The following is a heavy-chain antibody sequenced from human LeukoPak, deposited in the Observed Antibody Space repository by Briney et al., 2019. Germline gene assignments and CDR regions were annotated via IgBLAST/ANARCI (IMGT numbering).Heavy chain of an antibody. CDR1: GITLSNYG. CDR3: ARGEIAVAGPFDY. CDR2: IKQDGSEK. D-gene: IGHD6-19*01. V-gene: IGHV3-7*01. Sequence: PGGSLRLSCAVSGITLSNYGMSWVRQAPGKGLEWVANIKQDGSEKYYVDSVKGRFTISRDNAKNSLYLQMNSLRAEDTAVYYCARGEIAVAGPFDYWGQGTLVTVSS. J-gene: IGHJ4*02.